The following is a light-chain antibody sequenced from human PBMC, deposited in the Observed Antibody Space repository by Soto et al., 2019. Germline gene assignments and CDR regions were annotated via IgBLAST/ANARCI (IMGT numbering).Light chain of an antibody. CDR2: DNN. V-gene: IGLV1-51*01. CDR1: SSNIGNNY. J-gene: IGLJ1*01. CDR3: GTWDSSLSAAV. Sequence: QSVLTQPPSVSAAPGQKVTISCSGSSSNIGNNYVSWYQQLPGTAPKLLIYDNNKRPSGILDRFSGSKSGTSATLGITGLQTGDEADYYCGTWDSSLSAAVFGTGTKVTVL.